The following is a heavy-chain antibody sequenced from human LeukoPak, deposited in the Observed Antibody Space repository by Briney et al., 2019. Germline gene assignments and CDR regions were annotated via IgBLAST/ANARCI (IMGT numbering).Heavy chain of an antibody. V-gene: IGHV3-30*02. CDR3: ARDLGMGTRIDY. CDR2: IRYHGSNQ. D-gene: IGHD1/OR15-1a*01. J-gene: IGHJ4*02. CDR1: GFTFTSYG. Sequence: GGSLRLSCAASGFTFTSYGMHWVRQAPGKGLEWVAFIRYHGSNQYYTDSVKGRFTTSRDNSQNTLSLQMNSLRTEDTAMYFCARDLGMGTRIDYWGQGTLVTVSS.